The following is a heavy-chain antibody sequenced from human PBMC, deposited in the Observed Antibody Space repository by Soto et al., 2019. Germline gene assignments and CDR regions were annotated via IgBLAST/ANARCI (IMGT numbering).Heavy chain of an antibody. D-gene: IGHD4-4*01. V-gene: IGHV3-48*02. J-gene: IGHJ5*02. Sequence: APGKGLEWVSYITSSSSTIYYADSVKGRLTISRDNAKNSLYLLMNILRDEDTAVYYCASIPPCERSYSNYVPW. CDR2: ITSSSSTI. CDR3: ASIPPCERSYSNYVP.